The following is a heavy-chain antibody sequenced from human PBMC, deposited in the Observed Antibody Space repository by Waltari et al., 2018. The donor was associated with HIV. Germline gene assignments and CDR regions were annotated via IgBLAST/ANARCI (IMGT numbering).Heavy chain of an antibody. Sequence: QVQLQQWGAGLLKPSETLSLTCAVYGGSFSGYQWSWIRQPPGKGLEWIGEINHSGSTNSIPSLKSRVTISVDTSKNQFSLKLSSVTAADTAVYYCATLPYGGRWYWGQGTLVTVSS. CDR3: ATLPYGGRWY. J-gene: IGHJ4*02. D-gene: IGHD2-15*01. CDR2: INHSGST. CDR1: GGSFSGYQ. V-gene: IGHV4-34*01.